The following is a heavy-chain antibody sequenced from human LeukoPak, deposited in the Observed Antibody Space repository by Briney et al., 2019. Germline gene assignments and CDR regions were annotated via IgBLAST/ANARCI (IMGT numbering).Heavy chain of an antibody. CDR1: GGSLNSYY. CDR3: ARSPPRRSGRRFDP. Sequence: SETLSLTCTVSGGSLNSYYWSWIRQPPGKGLEWIGRIFSSGNTIYNPSLQSRVTMSVDTSKNQFSLRLNSVTAADTAGYYCARSPPRRSGRRFDPGGEGTLVTVSS. J-gene: IGHJ5*02. CDR2: IFSSGNT. V-gene: IGHV4-4*07. D-gene: IGHD6-25*01.